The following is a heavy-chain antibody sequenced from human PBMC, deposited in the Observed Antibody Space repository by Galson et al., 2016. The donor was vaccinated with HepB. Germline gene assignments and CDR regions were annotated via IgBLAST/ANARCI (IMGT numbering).Heavy chain of an antibody. V-gene: IGHV4-59*01. D-gene: IGHD2-21*02. CDR2: IHSSGST. Sequence: SETLSLTCSVSGGSTSGYYWTWIRQPPGKGLEWISFIHSSGSTTYNPSLKSRFTISIDTSINHFFLKLRSVTAADTAVYYCARGPTALTDAFDIWGQGTMVTVPS. CDR1: GGSTSGYY. CDR3: ARGPTALTDAFDI. J-gene: IGHJ3*02.